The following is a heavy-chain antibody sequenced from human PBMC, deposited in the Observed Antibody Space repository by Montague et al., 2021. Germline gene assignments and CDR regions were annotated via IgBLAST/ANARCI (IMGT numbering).Heavy chain of an antibody. CDR3: ARHFDRSGYRHFDI. CDR1: GFTVSSND. D-gene: IGHD3-22*01. Sequence: SLRLSCAASGFTVSSNDMSWVRQAPGQGLEWVSLIYSSGNTNYADSVKDRFTISRDNSKNMVYLQMNSLRAEDTAVYFCARHFDRSGYRHFDIWGQGTMVTVSS. V-gene: IGHV3-53*01. J-gene: IGHJ3*02. CDR2: IYSSGNT.